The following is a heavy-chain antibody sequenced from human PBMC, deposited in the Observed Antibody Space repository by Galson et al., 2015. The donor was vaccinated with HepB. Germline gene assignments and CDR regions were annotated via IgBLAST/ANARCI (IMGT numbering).Heavy chain of an antibody. CDR3: TRRGDSGWYGKEDY. D-gene: IGHD6-19*01. Sequence: SLRLSGAASGFTFSGSAIHWVRQASGKGLEWIGRIRSKANSYATGYAASVKGRITISRDDSKNTAYLQMNSLKTEDTAVYYCTRRGDSGWYGKEDYWGQGTLVTVPS. CDR1: GFTFSGSA. V-gene: IGHV3-73*01. CDR2: IRSKANSYAT. J-gene: IGHJ4*02.